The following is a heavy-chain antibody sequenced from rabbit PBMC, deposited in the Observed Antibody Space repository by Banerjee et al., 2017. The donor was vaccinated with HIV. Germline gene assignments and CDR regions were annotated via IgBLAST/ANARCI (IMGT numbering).Heavy chain of an antibody. CDR2: IYTTSGNT. Sequence: QSLEESGGDLVKPGASLTLTCTASGFDFSSSYYMCWVRQAPGKGLEWIGCIYTTSGNTYYASWVNGRFTISKTSSTTVTLQMTSLTAADTATYFCAREDSNDAYDLWGQGTLVTVS. J-gene: IGHJ3*01. V-gene: IGHV1S40*01. CDR1: GFDFSSSYY. D-gene: IGHD6-1*01. CDR3: AREDSNDAYDL.